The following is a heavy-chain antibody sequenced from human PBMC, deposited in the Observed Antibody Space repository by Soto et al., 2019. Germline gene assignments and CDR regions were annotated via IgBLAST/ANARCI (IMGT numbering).Heavy chain of an antibody. CDR2: ISYDGSNK. CDR3: ARGGGHYYYYGMDV. CDR1: GFTFSNYA. V-gene: IGHV3-30-3*01. Sequence: QVQLVESGGGVVQPGRSLRLSCAASGFTFSNYAIHWVRQAPGKGLEWVAVISYDGSNKYYADSVKGRFTISRDNSKNTLQLHMNSLRAEDTAVYYCARGGGHYYYYGMDVWGQGTTVTVSS. D-gene: IGHD3-16*01. J-gene: IGHJ6*02.